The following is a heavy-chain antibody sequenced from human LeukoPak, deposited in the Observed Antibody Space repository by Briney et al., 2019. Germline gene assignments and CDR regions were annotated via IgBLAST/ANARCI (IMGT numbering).Heavy chain of an antibody. D-gene: IGHD1-7*01. Sequence: GASVKVSCKASGYTFTGYYMHWARQAPGQGLEWMGWINPNSGGTNYAQKFQGRVTMTRDTSISTAYMELSRLRSDDTAVYYCARETGTTDYYYYGMDVWGQGTTVTVSS. V-gene: IGHV1-2*02. J-gene: IGHJ6*02. CDR1: GYTFTGYY. CDR3: ARETGTTDYYYYGMDV. CDR2: INPNSGGT.